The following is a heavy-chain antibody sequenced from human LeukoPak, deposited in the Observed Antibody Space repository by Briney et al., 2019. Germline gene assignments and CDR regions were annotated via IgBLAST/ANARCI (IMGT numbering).Heavy chain of an antibody. CDR3: AKAEYYYGSGTPYAMDV. CDR1: GFTFSSYG. CDR2: ISYDGSNK. D-gene: IGHD3-10*01. V-gene: IGHV3-30*18. J-gene: IGHJ6*02. Sequence: GGSLRLSCAASGFTFSSYGMHWVRQAPGKGLEWVAVISYDGSNKYYADSVKGRFTISRDNSKNTLYLQMNSLRAEDTAVYYCAKAEYYYGSGTPYAMDVWGQGTTVTVSS.